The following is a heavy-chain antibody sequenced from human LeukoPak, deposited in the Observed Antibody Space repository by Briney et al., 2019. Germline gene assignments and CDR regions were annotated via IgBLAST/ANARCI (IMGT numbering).Heavy chain of an antibody. CDR2: ISGSGDNT. CDR1: GFSFSSYA. D-gene: IGHD3-10*01. CDR3: LAGSGSSKYYYGMDV. Sequence: PGGSLRLSCAASGFSFSSYAMSWVRQAPGKGLEWVSSISGSGDNTYYAESVKGRFTISRDNSKNTLYLQMNSLRAEDMAVYYCLAGSGSSKYYYGMDVWGQGTTVTVSS. J-gene: IGHJ6*02. V-gene: IGHV3-23*01.